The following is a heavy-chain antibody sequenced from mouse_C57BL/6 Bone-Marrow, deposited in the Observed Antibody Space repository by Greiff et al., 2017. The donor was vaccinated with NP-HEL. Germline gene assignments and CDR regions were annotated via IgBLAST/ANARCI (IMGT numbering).Heavy chain of an antibody. D-gene: IGHD1-1*01. CDR1: GFTFSSYG. CDR3: AGRGYYGSSYVYAVDY. CDR2: ISSGGSYT. Sequence: EVKLVESGGDLVKPGGSLKLSCAASGFTFSSYGMSWVRQTPDKRLEWVATISSGGSYTYYSDSVKGRFTISRNNAKNTLYLQMSSLKSEDTTMYNCAGRGYYGSSYVYAVDYWGQGTSVTVSS. V-gene: IGHV5-6*01. J-gene: IGHJ4*01.